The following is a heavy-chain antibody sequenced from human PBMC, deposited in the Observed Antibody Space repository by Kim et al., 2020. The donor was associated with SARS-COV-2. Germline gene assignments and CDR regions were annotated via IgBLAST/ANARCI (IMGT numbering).Heavy chain of an antibody. V-gene: IGHV1-46*01. J-gene: IGHJ4*02. CDR1: GHSFSNHY. CDR3: ATEIPTTTYFDY. Sequence: ASVKVSCKASGHSFSNHYAHWVRQAPGQGLEWMGAINPSGSATDYAQKFQGRVTMTRDMSTSTVYMELSSLRSEDTAFYYCATEIPTTTYFDYWGQGTLVTVSS. D-gene: IGHD1-1*01. CDR2: INPSGSAT.